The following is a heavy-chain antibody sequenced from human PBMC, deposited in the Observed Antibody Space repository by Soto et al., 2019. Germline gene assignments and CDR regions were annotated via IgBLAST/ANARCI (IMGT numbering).Heavy chain of an antibody. CDR2: IIPIFGTA. CDR1: GGTFSSYA. CDR3: ARSYCISTSCYPMYYFDY. J-gene: IGHJ4*02. Sequence: SVTVSCKASGGTFSSYAISWVRQAPGQGLEWMGGIIPIFGTANYAQKFQGRVTITADESTSTAYMELSSLRSEDTAVYYCARSYCISTSCYPMYYFDYWGQGTLVTVSS. D-gene: IGHD2-2*01. V-gene: IGHV1-69*13.